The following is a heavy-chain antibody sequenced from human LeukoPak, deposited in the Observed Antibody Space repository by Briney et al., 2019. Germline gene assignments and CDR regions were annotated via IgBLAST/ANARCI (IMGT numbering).Heavy chain of an antibody. CDR2: FDPEDGET. J-gene: IGHJ3*02. CDR1: GYTLTELS. V-gene: IGHV1-24*01. D-gene: IGHD1-26*01. Sequence: ASVKVSCKVSGYTLTELSMHWVRQAPGKGLEWMGGFDPEDGETIYAQKFQGRVTMTEDTSTDTAYMELSSLRFEDTAVYYCARNGWELLGYAFDIWGQGTMVTVSS. CDR3: ARNGWELLGYAFDI.